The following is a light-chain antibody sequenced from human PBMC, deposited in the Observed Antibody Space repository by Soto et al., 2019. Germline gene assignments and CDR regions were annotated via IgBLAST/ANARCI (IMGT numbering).Light chain of an antibody. Sequence: IVFTGAPGTMSLSPGERATLSCRASQSVSNNYLAWYQQKPGQAPRLLIYGASNRATGIPDRFSGSGSGTDFTLTISSLQPDDFATYYCQQYNSYSRTFGQGTKVDIK. J-gene: IGKJ1*01. CDR1: QSVSNNY. CDR3: QQYNSYSRT. V-gene: IGKV3-20*01. CDR2: GAS.